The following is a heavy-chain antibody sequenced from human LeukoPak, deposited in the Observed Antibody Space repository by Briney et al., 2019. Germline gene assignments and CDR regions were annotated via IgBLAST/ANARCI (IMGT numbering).Heavy chain of an antibody. CDR1: GGSISSYY. J-gene: IGHJ4*02. D-gene: IGHD3-9*01. V-gene: IGHV4-4*07. CDR3: ARDSPLTLSVDY. Sequence: SETLSLTCTVSGGSISSYYWSWIRQSAGKGLEWIGRIYTSGSTNYNPSLKSRVTMSVDTSKNQFSLKLSSVTAADTAVYYCARDSPLTLSVDYWGQGTLVTVSS. CDR2: IYTSGST.